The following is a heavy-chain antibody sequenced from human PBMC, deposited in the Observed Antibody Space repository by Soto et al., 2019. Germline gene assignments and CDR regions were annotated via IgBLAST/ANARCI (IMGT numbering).Heavy chain of an antibody. CDR2: IYWDDDK. Sequence: QITLKESGPTLVKPTQTLTLTCTFSGFSLSTSGVGVGWIRQPPGKALEWLALIYWDDDKRYSPSLKSRLTITKYTSKNQVVLTMTNMDPVDTATYYCAHYLEMATSDAFDIWGQGTMVTVSS. V-gene: IGHV2-5*02. CDR3: AHYLEMATSDAFDI. CDR1: GFSLSTSGVG. J-gene: IGHJ3*02. D-gene: IGHD5-12*01.